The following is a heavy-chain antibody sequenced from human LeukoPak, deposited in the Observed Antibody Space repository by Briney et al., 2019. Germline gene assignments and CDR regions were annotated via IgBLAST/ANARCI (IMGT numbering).Heavy chain of an antibody. V-gene: IGHV4-39*01. Sequence: SETLSLTCTVSGGSISSSSYYWGWIRQPPGTGLEWIGSIYYSGSTYYNPSLKSRVTISVDTSKNQFSLKLSSVTAADTAVYYCARQGGTTMIVVVIKRYFDYWGQGTLVTVSS. D-gene: IGHD3-22*01. CDR2: IYYSGST. CDR3: ARQGGTTMIVVVIKRYFDY. CDR1: GGSISSSSYY. J-gene: IGHJ4*02.